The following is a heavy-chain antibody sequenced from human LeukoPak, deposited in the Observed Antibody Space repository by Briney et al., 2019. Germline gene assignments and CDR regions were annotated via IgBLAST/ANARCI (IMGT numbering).Heavy chain of an antibody. J-gene: IGHJ4*02. V-gene: IGHV3-30-3*01. CDR3: ATPLTSSWLYFDY. CDR2: ISYDGSNK. D-gene: IGHD3-10*01. CDR1: GFTFSSYA. Sequence: GGSLRLSCAASGFTFSSYAMHWVRQAPGKGLEWVAVISYDGSNKYYADSVKGRFTISRDNSKNTLYLQMNSLRAEDTAVYYCATPLTSSWLYFDYWGQGTLVTVSS.